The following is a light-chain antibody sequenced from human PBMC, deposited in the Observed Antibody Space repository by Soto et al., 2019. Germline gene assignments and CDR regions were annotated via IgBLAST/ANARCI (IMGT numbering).Light chain of an antibody. J-gene: IGLJ2*01. CDR3: SSYTTSSTVV. CDR2: EVS. Sequence: QSALTQPASVSGSPGQSITISCIGTSSDFGGYNYVSWYQQHPGKAPKLMIYEVSDRPSGVSNRFSGSRSGNTASLTISGLQAEDEADYYCSSYTTSSTVVFGGGTKLTVL. CDR1: SSDFGGYNY. V-gene: IGLV2-14*03.